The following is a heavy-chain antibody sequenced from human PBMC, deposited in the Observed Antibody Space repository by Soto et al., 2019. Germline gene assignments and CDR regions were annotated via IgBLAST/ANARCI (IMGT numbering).Heavy chain of an antibody. CDR2: IDYSGNT. CDR3: ARRRTSYGLDV. V-gene: IGHV4-39*02. CDR1: GGYLSSWSYY. J-gene: IGHJ6*02. Sequence: SETLSLTCTVSGGYLSSWSYYWVWSRQPAGKGLEWIGSIDYSGNTYYDPSLQSRVTISVDTSKNHFSLKLSSVTAADTALYYCARRRTSYGLDVWGQGTTVTVSS.